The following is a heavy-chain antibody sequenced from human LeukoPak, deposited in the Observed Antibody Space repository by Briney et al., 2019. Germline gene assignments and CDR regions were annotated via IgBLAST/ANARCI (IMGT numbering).Heavy chain of an antibody. D-gene: IGHD5-18*01. Sequence: GGSLRLSCAASGFTFSSYDMHWVRQAPGKGLEWVAVILDDGTNKYYADSVKGRFTISRDNSKHTLSLQMNGLRAEDTAVYYCARIYGYSHGYFDYWGQGTLVTVSS. J-gene: IGHJ4*02. V-gene: IGHV3-33*05. CDR1: GFTFSSYD. CDR2: ILDDGTNK. CDR3: ARIYGYSHGYFDY.